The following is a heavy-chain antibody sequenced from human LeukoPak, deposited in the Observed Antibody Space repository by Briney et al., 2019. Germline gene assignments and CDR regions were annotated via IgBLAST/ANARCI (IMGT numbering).Heavy chain of an antibody. Sequence: PSETLSLTCTVSGGSISSYYWSWIRQPPGKGLEWIGYIYYSGSNNYNPSLKSRVTISVDTSKNQFSLKLSSVTAADTAVYYCARIVYYDFWSGQNWFDPWGQGTLVTVSS. CDR1: GGSISSYY. CDR2: IYYSGSN. CDR3: ARIVYYDFWSGQNWFDP. D-gene: IGHD3-3*01. J-gene: IGHJ5*02. V-gene: IGHV4-59*08.